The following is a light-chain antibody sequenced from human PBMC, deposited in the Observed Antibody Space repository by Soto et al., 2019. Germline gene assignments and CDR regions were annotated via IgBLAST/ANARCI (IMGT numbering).Light chain of an antibody. CDR1: QHISTW. CDR3: QQANSFPFT. V-gene: IGKV1-12*01. J-gene: IGKJ2*01. Sequence: DIQMTQSPSSVSASLGDRVTITRRASQHISTWLVWYQQKPGKAPQLLIYAASSLQTGVPSRFSGSGSGTDFTLTISSLQPEDSATYYCQQANSFPFTFGQGTRLEI. CDR2: AAS.